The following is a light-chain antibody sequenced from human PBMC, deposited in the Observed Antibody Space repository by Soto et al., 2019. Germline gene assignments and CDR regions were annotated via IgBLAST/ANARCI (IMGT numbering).Light chain of an antibody. CDR3: CSYTSRSTAV. Sequence: QSALTQPASVSGSPGQSITISCTGTSSDVGAFDYVSWYQHHPGKAPKLILYDVNYRPSGVSNRFSGSKSGDTASLTISGLQAEDEADYYCCSYTSRSTAVFGGGTQLTVL. J-gene: IGLJ7*01. CDR1: SSDVGAFDY. CDR2: DVN. V-gene: IGLV2-14*01.